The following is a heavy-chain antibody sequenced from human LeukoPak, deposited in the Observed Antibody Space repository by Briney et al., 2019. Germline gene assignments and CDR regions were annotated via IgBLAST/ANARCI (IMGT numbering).Heavy chain of an antibody. CDR1: GYTFTSYG. D-gene: IGHD3-9*01. J-gene: IGHJ6*02. Sequence: ASVKVSCKASGYTFTSYGISWVRQAPGQGLEWMGWISAYNGNTNYAQKLQGRVTMTTDTSTGTAYMELRSLRSDDTAVYYCARFLTTYYDILTGYPIGDYYYGMDVWGQGTTVTVSS. CDR2: ISAYNGNT. V-gene: IGHV1-18*01. CDR3: ARFLTTYYDILTGYPIGDYYYGMDV.